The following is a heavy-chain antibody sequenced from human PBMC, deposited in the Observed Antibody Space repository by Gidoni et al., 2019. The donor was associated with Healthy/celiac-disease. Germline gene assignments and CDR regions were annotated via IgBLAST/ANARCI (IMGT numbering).Heavy chain of an antibody. Sequence: QVQLVQSGAEVKKPGASVKVSCKASGYTFTSYDINWVRQATGQGLEWMGWMNPNSGNTGYAQKFQGRVTMTMNTSISTAYMELSSLRSEDTAVYYCARGRSRWNSWWADYWGQGTLVTVSS. V-gene: IGHV1-8*01. CDR2: MNPNSGNT. J-gene: IGHJ4*02. CDR1: GYTFTSYD. CDR3: ARGRSRWNSWWADY. D-gene: IGHD1-7*01.